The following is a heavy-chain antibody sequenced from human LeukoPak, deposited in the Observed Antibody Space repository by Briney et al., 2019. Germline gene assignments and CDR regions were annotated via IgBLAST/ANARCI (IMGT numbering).Heavy chain of an antibody. V-gene: IGHV4-39*07. Sequence: SETLSLTCTVSGGSISSSSYYWGWIRQPPGKGLEWIGSIYYSGSTYYNPSLKSRVTISVDTSKNQFSLKLSSVTAADTAVYYCARDSAGSGSLPFDYWGQGTLVTVSS. D-gene: IGHD3-10*01. J-gene: IGHJ4*02. CDR3: ARDSAGSGSLPFDY. CDR1: GGSISSSSYY. CDR2: IYYSGST.